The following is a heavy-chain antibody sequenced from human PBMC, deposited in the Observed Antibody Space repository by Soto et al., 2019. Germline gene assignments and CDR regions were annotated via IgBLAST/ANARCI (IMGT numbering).Heavy chain of an antibody. J-gene: IGHJ2*01. Sequence: GGSLRLSCAASGFTFSNAWMSWVRQAPGKGLEWVGRIKSKTDGGTTDYAAPVKGRFTISRDDSKNTLYLQMNSLKTEDTAVYYCTTGRGGDGYNYWYFDLWGRGTLVTVSS. CDR2: IKSKTDGGTT. CDR1: GFTFSNAW. V-gene: IGHV3-15*01. D-gene: IGHD5-12*01. CDR3: TTGRGGDGYNYWYFDL.